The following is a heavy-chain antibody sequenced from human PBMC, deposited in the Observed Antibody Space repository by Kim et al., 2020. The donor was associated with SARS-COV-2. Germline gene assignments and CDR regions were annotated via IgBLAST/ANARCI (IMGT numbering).Heavy chain of an antibody. CDR3: ARGFRYSGYDRRIDY. V-gene: IGHV4-34*01. D-gene: IGHD5-12*01. Sequence: PSLKSRVTRSVDTSKNQFSLKLSSVTAADTAVYYCARGFRYSGYDRRIDYWGQGTLVTVSS. J-gene: IGHJ4*02.